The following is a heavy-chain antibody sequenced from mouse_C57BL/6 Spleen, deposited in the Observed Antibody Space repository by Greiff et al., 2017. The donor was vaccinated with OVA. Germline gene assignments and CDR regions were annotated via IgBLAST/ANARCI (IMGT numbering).Heavy chain of an antibody. CDR1: GYAFTNYL. Sequence: QVQLKESGAELVRPGTSVKVSCKASGYAFTNYLIEWVKQRPGQGLEWIGVINPGSGGTNYNEKFKGKATLTADKSSSTAYMQLSSLTSEDSAVYFCARDGITAYWGQGTLVTVSA. CDR3: ARDGITAY. CDR2: INPGSGGT. J-gene: IGHJ3*01. V-gene: IGHV1-54*01.